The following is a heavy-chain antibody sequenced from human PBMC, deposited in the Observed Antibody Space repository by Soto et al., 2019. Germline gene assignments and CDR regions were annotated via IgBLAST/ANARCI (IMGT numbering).Heavy chain of an antibody. Sequence: QVQLQESGPGLVKPSQTLSLTCTVSGGSISSGDYYWSWIRQPPGKGLEWIGYIYYSGSTYYNTSLKGRVTISVVTSKNQSSLKLSSVTDADTAVYYCARDSDSSGSDYFDYWGQGTLVTVSS. CDR3: ARDSDSSGSDYFDY. CDR2: IYYSGST. V-gene: IGHV4-30-4*01. D-gene: IGHD3-22*01. CDR1: GGSISSGDYY. J-gene: IGHJ4*02.